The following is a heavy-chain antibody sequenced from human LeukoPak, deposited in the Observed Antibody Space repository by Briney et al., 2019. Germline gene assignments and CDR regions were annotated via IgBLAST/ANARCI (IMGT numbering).Heavy chain of an antibody. Sequence: PGGSLRLSCAASGFTFSNCWMSWVRQAPGKGLEWVANVKRDGSEEYYVDSVKGRFTVSRDNAKNSLYLQMNSLRVEDTAVYYCASLDTAMSNAGHWGQGTLVTVSS. CDR3: ASLDTAMSNAGH. CDR2: VKRDGSEE. V-gene: IGHV3-7*01. J-gene: IGHJ4*02. D-gene: IGHD5-18*01. CDR1: GFTFSNCW.